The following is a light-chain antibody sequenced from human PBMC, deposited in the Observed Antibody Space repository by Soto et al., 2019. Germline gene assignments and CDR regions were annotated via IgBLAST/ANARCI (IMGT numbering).Light chain of an antibody. CDR2: GNS. Sequence: QSVLTQPPSVSGAPGQRVTISCTGSSSNIGAGYNVHWYQQLPGTAPKLLIYGNSNRPSGVPDRFSGSKSGTSASLAITGRQAEDEADYYYQSYDSSRSGVVFGGGTKLTVL. V-gene: IGLV1-40*01. CDR3: QSYDSSRSGVV. CDR1: SSNIGAGYN. J-gene: IGLJ2*01.